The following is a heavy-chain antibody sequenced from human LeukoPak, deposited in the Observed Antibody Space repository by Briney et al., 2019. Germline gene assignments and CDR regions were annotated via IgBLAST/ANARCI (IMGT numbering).Heavy chain of an antibody. CDR3: ARVKTVAGLFDY. Sequence: GGSLRLSCAASGFPLSANWMHWVRQAPGKGLVWVSRIKSDGTITNYADSVKGRFTISRDNARNSLYLEMNSLSAEDTAVYYCARVKTVAGLFDYWGQGTLVTVSS. D-gene: IGHD6-19*01. J-gene: IGHJ4*02. V-gene: IGHV3-74*01. CDR1: GFPLSANW. CDR2: IKSDGTIT.